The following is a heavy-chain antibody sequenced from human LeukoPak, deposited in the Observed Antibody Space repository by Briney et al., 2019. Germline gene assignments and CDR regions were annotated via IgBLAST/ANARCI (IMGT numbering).Heavy chain of an antibody. J-gene: IGHJ5*02. CDR2: IYYSGST. CDR3: ARQSLGPSRSGSSNNWFDP. CDR1: GGSISSSSYY. Sequence: SETLSLTCTVSGGSISSSSYYWGWIRQPPGKGLEWIGHIYYSGSTNYNPSLKSRVTISVDTPNNQFSLKLSSVTAADTAVYYCARQSLGPSRSGSSNNWFDPWGQGTLVTVSS. D-gene: IGHD3-10*01. V-gene: IGHV4-61*05.